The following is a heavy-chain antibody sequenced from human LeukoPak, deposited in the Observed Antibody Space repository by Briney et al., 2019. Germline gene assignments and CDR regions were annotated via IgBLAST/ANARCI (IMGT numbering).Heavy chain of an antibody. D-gene: IGHD3-9*01. J-gene: IGHJ4*02. CDR1: GFTFSSYA. V-gene: IGHV3-7*01. CDR2: IKHDGSDH. CDR3: VRHPGSYNVLTGYSYYFDY. Sequence: GGSLRLSCAAFGFTFSSYAMSWVRQAPGKGLEWVANIKHDGSDHYYADSVAGRFTISRDNAKNSLYLEMSSLRAEDAAVYFCVRHPGSYNVLTGYSYYFDYWGQGTLVTVSS.